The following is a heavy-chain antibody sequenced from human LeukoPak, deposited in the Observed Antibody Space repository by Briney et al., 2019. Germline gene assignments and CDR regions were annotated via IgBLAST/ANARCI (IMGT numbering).Heavy chain of an antibody. CDR2: INPNSGGT. D-gene: IGHD2-2*01. V-gene: IGHV1-2*02. J-gene: IGHJ4*02. CDR1: GYTFTSYA. CDR3: ARWLGYCSSTSCYYYFDY. Sequence: ASVKVSCKASGYTFTSYAMHRVRQAPGQRLEWMGWINPNSGGTNYAQKFQGRVTMTRDTSISTAYMELSRLRSDDTAVYYCARWLGYCSSTSCYYYFDYWGQGTLVTVSS.